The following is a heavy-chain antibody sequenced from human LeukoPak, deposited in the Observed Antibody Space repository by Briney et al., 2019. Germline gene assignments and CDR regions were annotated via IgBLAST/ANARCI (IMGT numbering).Heavy chain of an antibody. J-gene: IGHJ4*02. V-gene: IGHV5-51*01. CDR3: ARDRRRSGYYPLYYFDY. CDR1: GYSFASYW. Sequence: GESLKISCKGSGYSFASYWIGRVRQMPGKGLEWMGIIYPGDSDTRYSPSFQGQVTISVDKSISTAYLQWSSLKASDTAMYYCARDRRRSGYYPLYYFDYWGQGTLVTVSS. D-gene: IGHD3-3*01. CDR2: IYPGDSDT.